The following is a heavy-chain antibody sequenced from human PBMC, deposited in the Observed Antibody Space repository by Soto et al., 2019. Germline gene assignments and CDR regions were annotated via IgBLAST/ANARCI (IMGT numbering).Heavy chain of an antibody. CDR1: GGSISSYY. V-gene: IGHV4-59*01. D-gene: IGHD2-15*01. J-gene: IGHJ6*02. CDR3: ARLRSNYGMDV. Sequence: SETLSLTCTVSGGSISSYYWSWIRQPPGKGLEWIGYIYYSGSTNYNPSLKSRVTISVDTSKNQFSLKLSSVTAADTAVYYCARLRSNYGMDVWGQGTTVTVSS. CDR2: IYYSGST.